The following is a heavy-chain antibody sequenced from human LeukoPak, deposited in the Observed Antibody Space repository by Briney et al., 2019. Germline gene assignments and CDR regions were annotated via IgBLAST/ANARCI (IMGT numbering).Heavy chain of an antibody. CDR1: GGSISSGSYY. Sequence: SQTLSLTCTVSGGSISSGSYYWSWIRQPAGKGLEWIGRIYTSGTTNYNPSLKSRVTISVDTSKNQFSLKLSSVTAADAAVYYCARDRDYVWGTDAFDIWGQGTMVTVSS. V-gene: IGHV4-61*02. CDR2: IYTSGTT. J-gene: IGHJ3*02. D-gene: IGHD3-16*01. CDR3: ARDRDYVWGTDAFDI.